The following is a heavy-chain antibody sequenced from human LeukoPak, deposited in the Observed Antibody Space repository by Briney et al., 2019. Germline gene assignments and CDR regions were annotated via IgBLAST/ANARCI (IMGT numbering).Heavy chain of an antibody. J-gene: IGHJ4*02. V-gene: IGHV3-9*01. CDR1: GFTFDDFA. Sequence: GGSLRLTCAASGFTFDDFAMHWVRQAPGKGLEWVSSISWNSGSIGYADSVKGRFTISRDNARNSLYLQMNSLRAEDTAFYYCAKDIAYSATYYDYWGQGTLVTVSS. D-gene: IGHD1-26*01. CDR3: AKDIAYSATYYDY. CDR2: ISWNSGSI.